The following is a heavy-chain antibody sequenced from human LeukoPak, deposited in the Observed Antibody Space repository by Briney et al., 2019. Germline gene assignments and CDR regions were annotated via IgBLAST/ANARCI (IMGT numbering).Heavy chain of an antibody. D-gene: IGHD3-22*01. CDR2: ISYDGSNK. CDR3: ARDGDSSGYPYY. V-gene: IGHV3-30*04. J-gene: IGHJ4*02. CDR1: GFTFSSYA. Sequence: GGSLRLSCAASGFTFSSYAMHWVRQAPGKGLEWVAVISYDGSNKYYADSVKGRFTISRDNSKNTLYLQMSSLRAEDTAVYYCARDGDSSGYPYYWGQGTLVTVSS.